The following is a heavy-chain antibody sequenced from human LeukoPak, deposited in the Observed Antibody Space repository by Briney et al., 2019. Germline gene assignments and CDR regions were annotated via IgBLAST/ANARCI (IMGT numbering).Heavy chain of an antibody. J-gene: IGHJ4*02. V-gene: IGHV3-53*01. CDR3: ARDYERNDPFDY. CDR1: GFTVSSNY. Sequence: GGSLRLSCAASGFTVSSNYMSWVRQAPGKGPEWVSVIYSGGSTYYADSVKGRFTISRDNSKNTLYLQMNSLRAEDTAVYYCARDYERNDPFDYWGQGTLVTVSS. D-gene: IGHD1-1*01. CDR2: IYSGGST.